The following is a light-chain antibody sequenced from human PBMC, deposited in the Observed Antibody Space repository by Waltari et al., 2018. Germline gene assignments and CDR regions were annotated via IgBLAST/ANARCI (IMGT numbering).Light chain of an antibody. V-gene: IGLV3-1*01. CDR3: LAWENTSGV. J-gene: IGLJ1*01. CDR1: TLGGKF. Sequence: SFDLTQPPLLSVSPGQTATITCSGDTLGGKFVSWYQQKPGQSPLLVIYQDTKRPSGIPERFSASNSGNTATLAISGTQTMDEADYYCLAWENTSGVFGTGTKVAVL. CDR2: QDT.